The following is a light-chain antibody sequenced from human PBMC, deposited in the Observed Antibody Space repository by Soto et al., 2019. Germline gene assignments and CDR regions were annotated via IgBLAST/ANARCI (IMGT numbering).Light chain of an antibody. CDR1: QTISSW. CDR3: QHYNSYSEA. Sequence: DIQMTQSPSTLSGSVGDRVTITCRASQTISSWLAWYQQKPGKAPKLLIYKASNLKSGVPSRFSGSGSGTEFTLTISSLQPDDFATYYCQHYNSYSEAFGQGTKVE. V-gene: IGKV1-5*03. CDR2: KAS. J-gene: IGKJ1*01.